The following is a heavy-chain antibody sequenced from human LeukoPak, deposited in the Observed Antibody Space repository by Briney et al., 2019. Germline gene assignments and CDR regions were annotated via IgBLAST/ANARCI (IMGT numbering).Heavy chain of an antibody. V-gene: IGHV4-39*07. CDR3: ARDGGCRLEYFFDY. CDR1: VGSLSSSSYY. D-gene: IGHD3-3*01. J-gene: IGHJ4*02. Sequence: SEALSLTSTVSVGSLSSSSYYWGWIRQPPVTVLAWNGRIYYSGGTYFNPYLKSRVTLSVVAPFKLFFLKLNSVTAGDPAVCFRARDGGCRLEYFFDYWGQGTLVTVSS. CDR2: IYYSGGT.